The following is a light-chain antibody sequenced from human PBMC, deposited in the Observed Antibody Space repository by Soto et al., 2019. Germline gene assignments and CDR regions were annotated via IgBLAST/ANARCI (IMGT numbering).Light chain of an antibody. Sequence: QSALTQPASVSGSPGQSITISCTGTSSDVGSNNLVSWYQQYSGKAPKLMISEVTKRPSGVSNRFSGSKSGNTASLTISGLQAEDEADYYCSSYAGSSTLVLFGGGTKLTVL. J-gene: IGLJ2*01. CDR3: SSYAGSSTLVL. V-gene: IGLV2-23*02. CDR2: EVT. CDR1: SSDVGSNNL.